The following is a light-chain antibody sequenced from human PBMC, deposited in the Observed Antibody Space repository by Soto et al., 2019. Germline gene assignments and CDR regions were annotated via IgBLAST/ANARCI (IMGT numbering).Light chain of an antibody. CDR3: AAWDVSLNGVL. CDR2: TNN. Sequence: QSVLTQPPSASGTPGQWVTISCSGSSSNIGSNPVHWYQQVPGTAPKLLIHTNNQRPSGVPARFSGSKSGASAPLAISGLQSEGEADYYCAAWDVSLNGVLFGGGTKVTFL. V-gene: IGLV1-44*01. CDR1: SSNIGSNP. J-gene: IGLJ2*01.